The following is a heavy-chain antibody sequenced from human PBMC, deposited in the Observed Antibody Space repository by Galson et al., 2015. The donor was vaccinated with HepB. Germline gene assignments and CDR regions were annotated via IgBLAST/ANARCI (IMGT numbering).Heavy chain of an antibody. V-gene: IGHV1-69*13. D-gene: IGHD1-26*01. Sequence: QSGAEVKKPGASVKVSCKASGGTLSSYAISWVRQAPGQGLEWMGGIIPIFGTANYAQKFQGRVTITADESTSTAYMELSSLRSEDTAVYYCARDGGKEGPSGSYHTFDYWGQGTLVTVSS. CDR3: ARDGGKEGPSGSYHTFDY. J-gene: IGHJ4*02. CDR1: GGTLSSYA. CDR2: IIPIFGTA.